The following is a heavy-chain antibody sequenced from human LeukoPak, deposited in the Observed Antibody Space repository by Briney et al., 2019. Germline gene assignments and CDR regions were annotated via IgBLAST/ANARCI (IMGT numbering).Heavy chain of an antibody. Sequence: EASVKVSCKASGYTFTGYGISWVRQAPGQGLEWMGWISAYNGNTNYAQKLQGRVTMTTDTFTSTAYLELRSLRSDDTAVYYCARVGGGYSYRYFDYWGQGTLVTVSS. J-gene: IGHJ4*02. V-gene: IGHV1-18*01. CDR1: GYTFTGYG. D-gene: IGHD5-18*01. CDR3: ARVGGGYSYRYFDY. CDR2: ISAYNGNT.